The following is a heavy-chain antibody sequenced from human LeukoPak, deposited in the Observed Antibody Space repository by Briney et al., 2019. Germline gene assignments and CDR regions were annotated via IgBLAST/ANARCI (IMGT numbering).Heavy chain of an antibody. D-gene: IGHD6-19*01. CDR2: ISGSGGST. CDR3: AKGSSGWYSKNLESYFDY. J-gene: IGHJ4*02. Sequence: GGSLRLSCAASGFTFSNCAMSWVRQAPGKGLEWVSAISGSGGSTHYADSVKGRFTISRDNSKNTLYLQMNSLRAEDTAVYFCAKGSSGWYSKNLESYFDYWGQGTLVTVSS. V-gene: IGHV3-23*01. CDR1: GFTFSNCA.